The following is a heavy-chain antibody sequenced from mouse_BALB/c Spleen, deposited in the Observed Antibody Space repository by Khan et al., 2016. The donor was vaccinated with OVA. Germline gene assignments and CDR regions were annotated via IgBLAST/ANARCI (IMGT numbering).Heavy chain of an antibody. V-gene: IGHV1-7*01. J-gene: IGHJ2*01. CDR2: INPSSGYT. CDR3: ARDRIDY. Sequence: VQLQQSGAELAKPGASVKMSCKASGYTFSTYWIHWVKQRPGQGLEWIGYINPSSGYTYYNQRFNDKATLTAEKSSSTAYMQLSSLTSEDSAVYYCARDRIDYWGQGTTLTVSS. CDR1: GYTFSTYW.